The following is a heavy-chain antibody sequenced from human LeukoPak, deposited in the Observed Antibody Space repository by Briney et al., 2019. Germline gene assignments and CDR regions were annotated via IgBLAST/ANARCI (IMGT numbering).Heavy chain of an antibody. D-gene: IGHD3-10*01. CDR3: ARAAMVRGVTDY. J-gene: IGHJ4*02. Sequence: SETLSLTCAVYGGSFSVYYWSWIRQPPPKGLDWIGEINHSGSTNYNPSLKSRVTISVDTSKNQFSLKLSSVTAADTAVYYCARAAMVRGVTDYWGQGTLVTVSS. CDR2: INHSGST. CDR1: GGSFSVYY. V-gene: IGHV4-34*01.